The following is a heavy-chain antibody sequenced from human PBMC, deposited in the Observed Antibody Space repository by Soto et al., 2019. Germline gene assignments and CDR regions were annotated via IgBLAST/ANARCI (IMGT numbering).Heavy chain of an antibody. CDR1: GYNFSAYY. Sequence: QVQLVQSGAEVKKPGASVKVSCQTSGYNFSAYYFNWVRQAAGQGPEWMGWLNPRNGQTGYVQKFRGRVTMTRDTTIATVYLELSRLTSEDTAIYFCARETDTSMVDYWGQGTLVTVSS. D-gene: IGHD5-18*01. V-gene: IGHV1-8*01. CDR2: LNPRNGQT. J-gene: IGHJ4*02. CDR3: ARETDTSMVDY.